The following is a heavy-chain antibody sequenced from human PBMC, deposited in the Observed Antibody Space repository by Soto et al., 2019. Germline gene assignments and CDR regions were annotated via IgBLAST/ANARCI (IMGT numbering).Heavy chain of an antibody. CDR3: ARYCTNGVCFHWFDP. D-gene: IGHD2-8*01. V-gene: IGHV1-69*13. CDR2: IIPIFGTA. CDR1: GGTFSSYT. J-gene: IGHJ5*02. Sequence: SVKVSCKASGGTFSSYTISWVRQAPGQGLEWMGGIIPIFGTANYAQKFQGRVTITADESTSTAYMELSSLRSEDTAVYYCARYCTNGVCFHWFDPWGQGTLVTVSS.